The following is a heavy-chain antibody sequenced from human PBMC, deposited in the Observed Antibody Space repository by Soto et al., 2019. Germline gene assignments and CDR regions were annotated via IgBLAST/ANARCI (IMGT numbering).Heavy chain of an antibody. V-gene: IGHV3-11*06. CDR2: IDCSSGYT. Sequence: QVQLVESGGGLVKPGGSLRLSCAASGFTFIDYYMNWISQAPGKGREWLTYIDCSSGYTNYGNSVKSRFTISRDNAKNSLFLQLTSLIQEDTAGYDCATALGSYSGVDVWGQGTTVTVSS. D-gene: IGHD1-26*01. CDR1: GFTFIDYY. J-gene: IGHJ6*02. CDR3: ATALGSYSGVDV.